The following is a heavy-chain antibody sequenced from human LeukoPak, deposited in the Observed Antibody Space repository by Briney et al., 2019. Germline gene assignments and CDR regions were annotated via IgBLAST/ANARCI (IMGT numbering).Heavy chain of an antibody. CDR3: ARRDGDYQNFDY. CDR1: GGSISSSSYY. D-gene: IGHD4-17*01. V-gene: IGHV4-39*01. CDR2: TYYSGST. Sequence: SETLSLTCTVSGGSISSSSYYWGWIRQPPGKGLEWIGSTYYSGSTYYNPSLKSRVTISVDTSKNQFSLKLSSVTAADTAVYYCARRDGDYQNFDYWGQGTLVTVSS. J-gene: IGHJ4*02.